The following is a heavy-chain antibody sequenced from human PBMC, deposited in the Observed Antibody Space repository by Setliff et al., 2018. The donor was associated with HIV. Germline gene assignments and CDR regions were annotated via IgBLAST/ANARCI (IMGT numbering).Heavy chain of an antibody. CDR3: AKDRDYGDRGDAFDI. Sequence: SVNVSCKASGGTFSSYAISWVRQAPGQGLEWMGGFIPIFGTANYAQKFQGRVTITADESTSTAYMELSSLRSEDTAVYYCAKDRDYGDRGDAFDIWGQGTMVTVSS. V-gene: IGHV1-69*13. CDR2: FIPIFGTA. J-gene: IGHJ3*02. D-gene: IGHD4-17*01. CDR1: GGTFSSYA.